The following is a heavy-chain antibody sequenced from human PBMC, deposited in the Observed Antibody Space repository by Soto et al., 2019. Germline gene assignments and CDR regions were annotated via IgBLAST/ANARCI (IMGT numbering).Heavy chain of an antibody. CDR2: IYHTGST. J-gene: IGHJ4*02. D-gene: IGHD1-26*01. CDR1: GYSISSGYY. V-gene: IGHV4-38-2*01. CDR3: ASCSGSHYEFDY. Sequence: PSETLSLTCAVSGYSISSGYYWACIRQPPGKGLEWIGSIYHTGSTYYNPSPKSRVTMSVDTSKNRFSLKLSSVTAADTAMYYCASCSGSHYEFDYWGQGTLVTVSS.